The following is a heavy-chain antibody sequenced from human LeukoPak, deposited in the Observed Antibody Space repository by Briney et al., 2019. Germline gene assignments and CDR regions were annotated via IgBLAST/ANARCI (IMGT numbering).Heavy chain of an antibody. V-gene: IGHV4-39*07. D-gene: IGHD3-10*01. J-gene: IGHJ4*02. CDR2: IYYTGNV. CDR3: ARGFRGPWGHHFDY. Sequence: SETLSLTCSVSGDSISSSGFYWGWVRQPPGAALEWIASIYYTGNVYDNPSLRSRVTLSVDTSKNQFSMELTSMTAADTALYFCARGFRGPWGHHFDYWGQGILVTVSS. CDR1: GDSISSSGFY.